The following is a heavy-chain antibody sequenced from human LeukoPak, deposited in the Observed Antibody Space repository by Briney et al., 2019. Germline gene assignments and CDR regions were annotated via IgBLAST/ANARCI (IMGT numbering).Heavy chain of an antibody. CDR3: ARQGYSALDAFDI. CDR1: GGSISSSSYY. V-gene: IGHV4-39*01. D-gene: IGHD5-24*01. J-gene: IGHJ3*02. Sequence: SETLSLTCTVSGGSISSSSYYLGWIRQPPGKGLEWIGSIYYSGSTYYNPSLKSRVTISVDTSKNQFSLKLSSVTAADTAVYYCARQGYSALDAFDIWGQGTMVTVSS. CDR2: IYYSGST.